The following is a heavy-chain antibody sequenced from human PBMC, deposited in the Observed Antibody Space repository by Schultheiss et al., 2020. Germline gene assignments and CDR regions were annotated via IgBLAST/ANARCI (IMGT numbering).Heavy chain of an antibody. CDR1: GYSISSGYY. CDR2: IYHSGST. D-gene: IGHD7-27*01. Sequence: SETLSLTCTVSGYSISSGYYWGWLRQPPGKGLEWIGSIYHSGSTYYNPSLKSRVTISVDTSKNQFSLKLSSVTAADTAVYYCARGVRNWGWSFDYWGQGTLVTVSS. CDR3: ARGVRNWGWSFDY. V-gene: IGHV4-38-2*02. J-gene: IGHJ4*02.